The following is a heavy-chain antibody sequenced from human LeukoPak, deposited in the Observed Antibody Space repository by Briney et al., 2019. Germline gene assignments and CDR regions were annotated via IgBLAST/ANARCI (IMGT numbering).Heavy chain of an antibody. D-gene: IGHD3-22*01. CDR2: IWYDGSNK. CDR3: ARVHYYDSSGYYDY. V-gene: IGHV3-33*01. CDR1: GFTFSSYG. J-gene: IGHJ4*02. Sequence: GGSLRLSCAASGFTFSSYGMHWVRQAPGKGLEWVAVIWYDGSNKYYADSVKGRFTTSRDNSKNTLYLQMNSLRAEDTAVYYCARVHYYDSSGYYDYWGQGTLVTVSS.